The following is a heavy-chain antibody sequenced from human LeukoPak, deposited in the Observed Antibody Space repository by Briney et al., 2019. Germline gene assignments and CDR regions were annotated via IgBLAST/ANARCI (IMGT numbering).Heavy chain of an antibody. V-gene: IGHV4-59*01. J-gene: IGHJ4*02. CDR1: GGSISSYY. CDR2: IYYSGST. CDR3: ARVGYSYDFDY. D-gene: IGHD5-18*01. Sequence: SETLSLTCTVSGGSISSYYWSWIRQPPGKGLEWIGYIYYSGSTNYNPSLKSRVTISVDTSKNQFSLKLSSVTAADTAVYYCARVGYSYDFDYWGQGTLVTVSS.